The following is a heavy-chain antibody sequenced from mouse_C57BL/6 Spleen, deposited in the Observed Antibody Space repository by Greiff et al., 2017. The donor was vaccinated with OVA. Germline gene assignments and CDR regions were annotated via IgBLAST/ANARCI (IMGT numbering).Heavy chain of an antibody. CDR1: GFSLSTFGMG. D-gene: IGHD2-1*01. V-gene: IGHV8-8*01. CDR3: ARILYGNYVWYFDV. Sequence: ESGPGILQPSQTLSLTCSFSGFSLSTFGMGVGWIRQPSGKGLEWLAHIWWDGDKYYNPALKSRLTISKDTSKNQVFLKIANVDTADTATYYCARILYGNYVWYFDVWGTGTTVTVSS. CDR2: IWWDGDK. J-gene: IGHJ1*03.